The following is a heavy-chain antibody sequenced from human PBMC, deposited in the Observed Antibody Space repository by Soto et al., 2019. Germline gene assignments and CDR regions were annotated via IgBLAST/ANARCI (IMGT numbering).Heavy chain of an antibody. CDR2: ISQDVNIK. CDR3: ARVSSGCWLVFEY. D-gene: IGHD6-19*01. CDR1: GFTFSDYT. J-gene: IGHJ4*02. Sequence: QVQLVESGGGVVQPGRSLRLSCAASGFTFSDYTMHWVRQAPGKGLEWVAVISQDVNIKHYADSVKGRFTISRDNFKNTVYLEMNSLRPEDTALYYCARVSSGCWLVFEYWGQGTQVTVSS. V-gene: IGHV3-30-3*01.